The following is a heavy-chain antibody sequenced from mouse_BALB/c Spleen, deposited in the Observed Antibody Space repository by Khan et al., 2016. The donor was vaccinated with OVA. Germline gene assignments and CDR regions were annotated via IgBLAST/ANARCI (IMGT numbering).Heavy chain of an antibody. Sequence: QVQLKESGAELAKPGASVKMSCKASGYTFTSYWMHWIKQRPGQGLEWIGYINPTSGSTDYNQKFKDKATLTADNSSSTAYMQLSSLTSDDSAVYYCARDRIDYWGQGTALTVSS. J-gene: IGHJ2*01. V-gene: IGHV1-7*01. CDR1: GYTFTSYW. CDR3: ARDRIDY. CDR2: INPTSGST.